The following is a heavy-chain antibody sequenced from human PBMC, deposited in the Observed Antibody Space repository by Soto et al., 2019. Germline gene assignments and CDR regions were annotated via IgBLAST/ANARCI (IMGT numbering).Heavy chain of an antibody. CDR2: IYYDGDS. V-gene: IGHV4-59*08. D-gene: IGHD2-15*01. CDR3: ARHNLGYWSGGACPCYFDY. J-gene: IGHJ4*02. Sequence: QVQLQESGPGLVKPSETLSLTCTVSGGSINNYYWSWIRQPPGKGLEWIAYIYYDGDSRYNPSLRSRVTISVDTSTYQFSLQLTSVAAADTAVYYCARHNLGYWSGGACPCYFDYWGQGTLVTVSS. CDR1: GGSINNYY.